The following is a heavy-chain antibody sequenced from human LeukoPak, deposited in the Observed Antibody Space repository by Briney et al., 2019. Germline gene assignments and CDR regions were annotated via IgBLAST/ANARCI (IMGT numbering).Heavy chain of an antibody. D-gene: IGHD1-20*01. CDR1: GGTFSSSA. J-gene: IGHJ5*02. Sequence: ASVKVSCKASGGTFSSSAISWVRQAPGQGLEWMGGIIPIFGTANYAQKFQGRVTITTDESTSTAYMELSSLRSEDTAVYYCASNILTGVNWFDPWGQGTLVTVSS. V-gene: IGHV1-69*05. CDR2: IIPIFGTA. CDR3: ASNILTGVNWFDP.